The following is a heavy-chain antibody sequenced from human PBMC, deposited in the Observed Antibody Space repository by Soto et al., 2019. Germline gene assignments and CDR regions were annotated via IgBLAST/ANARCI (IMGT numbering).Heavy chain of an antibody. D-gene: IGHD6-19*01. V-gene: IGHV3-7*05. CDR1: GFTLTSYG. CDR2: IKQDGSEK. Sequence: PGGSLRLSCAASGFTLTSYGMSWARQAPGKGLEWVANIKQDGSEKYYVDSVKGRFTISRDNAKNSLYLQMNSLRAEDTAVYYWGRDSGIAVAGIGYWGQGTLVTV. CDR3: GRDSGIAVAGIGY. J-gene: IGHJ4*02.